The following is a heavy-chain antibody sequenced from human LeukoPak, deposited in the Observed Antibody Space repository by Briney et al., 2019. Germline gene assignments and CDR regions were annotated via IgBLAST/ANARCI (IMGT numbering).Heavy chain of an antibody. Sequence: SETLSLTSAVYGGSFSGYYWSWFRQPPGKGLEWIGEIHHSGSTNYNPSLKSRVTISLDTSENQFSLKLSSVTAADTAVYYCARAARLGDFGSGSSHSPGYDYWGQGTLVTVSS. CDR1: GGSFSGYY. CDR3: ARAARLGDFGSGSSHSPGYDY. V-gene: IGHV4-34*01. J-gene: IGHJ4*02. D-gene: IGHD3-10*01. CDR2: IHHSGST.